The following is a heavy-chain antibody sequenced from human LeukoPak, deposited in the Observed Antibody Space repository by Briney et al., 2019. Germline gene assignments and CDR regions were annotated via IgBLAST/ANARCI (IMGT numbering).Heavy chain of an antibody. V-gene: IGHV4-59*01. CDR3: ARTNQISETAFDI. J-gene: IGHJ3*02. CDR2: ILSSGST. D-gene: IGHD1-14*01. CDR1: RGSINNYY. Sequence: SETLSLTCTVSRGSINNYYWSWIRQPPGKGLEWIGYILSSGSTNYNPSVKSRVTISVDTSKNQFPLKLSSVTAADTAVYYCARTNQISETAFDIWGQGTMVIVSS.